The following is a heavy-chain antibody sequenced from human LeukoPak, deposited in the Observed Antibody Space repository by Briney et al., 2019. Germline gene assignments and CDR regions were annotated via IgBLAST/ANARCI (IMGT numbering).Heavy chain of an antibody. CDR2: IWSDGSNK. V-gene: IGHV3-33*01. J-gene: IGHJ4*02. CDR3: AREGSDAYYYDSSGYYYFDY. CDR1: GFSFSGYG. D-gene: IGHD3-22*01. Sequence: GGSLRLSCAASGFSFSGYGMHWVRQAPGKGLEWVAVIWSDGSNKGYAESVKGRFTISRDNSKNTLYLQMNSLRAEDTAVYYCAREGSDAYYYDSSGYYYFDYWGQGTLVTVSS.